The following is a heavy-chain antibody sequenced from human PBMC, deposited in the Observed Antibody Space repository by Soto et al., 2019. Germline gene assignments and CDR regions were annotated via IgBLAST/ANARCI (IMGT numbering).Heavy chain of an antibody. V-gene: IGHV1-69*06. D-gene: IGHD3-10*01. CDR3: ARVNHLLLSGGVGMDV. CDR1: GGTFSNYA. Sequence: QVQLVQSGAEVKKPGSSVKVSCKASGGTFSNYAITWVRQAPGQGLEWMGGIIPIFGTANYAQKFQGRVTITADKSTRIAYMERSSLRSEDTAVYYCARVNHLLLSGGVGMDVWGQGTTVAVSS. J-gene: IGHJ6*02. CDR2: IIPIFGTA.